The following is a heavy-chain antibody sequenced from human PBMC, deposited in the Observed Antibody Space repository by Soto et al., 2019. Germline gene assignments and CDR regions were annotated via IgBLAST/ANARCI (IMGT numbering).Heavy chain of an antibody. CDR2: INHSGST. CDR3: ARTVVVVAATRGRREINWFDP. Sequence: SETLSLTCAVYGGSFSGYYWSWIRQPPGKGLEWIGEINHSGSTNYNPSLKSRVTISVDTSKNQFSLKLSSVTAADTAVYYCARTVVVVAATRGRREINWFDPWGQGTLVTVSS. CDR1: GGSFSGYY. J-gene: IGHJ5*02. V-gene: IGHV4-34*01. D-gene: IGHD2-15*01.